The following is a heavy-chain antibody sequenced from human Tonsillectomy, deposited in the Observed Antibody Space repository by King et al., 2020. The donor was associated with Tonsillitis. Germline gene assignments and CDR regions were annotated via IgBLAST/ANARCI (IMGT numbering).Heavy chain of an antibody. CDR3: AKDRHQIVVVIADAFDI. Sequence: VQLVESGGGLVQPGGSLRLSCAASGFTFSSYAMSWVRQAPGKGLEWVSAISGSGGSTYYADSVKGRFTISRDNSKNTLYLQMNSLRAEDTAVYYCAKDRHQIVVVIADAFDIWGQGTMVTVSS. CDR1: GFTFSSYA. J-gene: IGHJ3*02. CDR2: ISGSGGST. V-gene: IGHV3-23*04. D-gene: IGHD3-22*01.